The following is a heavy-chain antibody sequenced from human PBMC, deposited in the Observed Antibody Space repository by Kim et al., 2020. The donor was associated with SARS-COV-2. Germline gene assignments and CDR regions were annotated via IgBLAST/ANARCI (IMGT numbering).Heavy chain of an antibody. CDR3: ARRGGGDYGDPIDP. Sequence: NPSLKSRVTISVDTSKNQFSLKLSSVTAADTAVYYCARRGGGDYGDPIDPWGQGTLVTVSS. D-gene: IGHD4-17*01. V-gene: IGHV4-34*01. J-gene: IGHJ5*02.